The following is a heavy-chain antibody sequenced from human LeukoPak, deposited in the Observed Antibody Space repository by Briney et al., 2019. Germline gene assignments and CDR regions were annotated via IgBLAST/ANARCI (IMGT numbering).Heavy chain of an antibody. D-gene: IGHD3-22*01. Sequence: GGSLRLSCAASGFTVSSNYMSWVRQAPGKGLEWVSVIYSAGNTYYADSVQGRFTMSRENPENTLYLQMNSLRAEDTAVYYCARAHDRGYYYGFDYWGQGTLVTVSS. CDR1: GFTVSSNY. CDR3: ARAHDRGYYYGFDY. J-gene: IGHJ4*02. V-gene: IGHV3-66*01. CDR2: IYSAGNT.